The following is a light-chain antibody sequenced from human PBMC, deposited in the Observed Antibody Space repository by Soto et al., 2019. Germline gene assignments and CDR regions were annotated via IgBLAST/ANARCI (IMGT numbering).Light chain of an antibody. CDR2: GAS. CDR3: KRHSVY. Sequence: DIQMTQSPSTLSSSVGDRVTITCRASQSINNWLAWYQLKPGKAPKLLIYGASSLESGVPARFSGSGSGTAFTSTVSSLQPDYFATYYCKRHSVYFGQGTKLELK. J-gene: IGKJ2*01. V-gene: IGKV1-5*03. CDR1: QSINNW.